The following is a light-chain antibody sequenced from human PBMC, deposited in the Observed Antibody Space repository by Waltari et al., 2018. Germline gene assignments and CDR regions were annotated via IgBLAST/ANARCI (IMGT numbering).Light chain of an antibody. V-gene: IGKV4-1*01. CDR2: WAS. Sequence: SVLSSSNNKNYLAWYRQKPGQPPKLLIYWASTRASGVPDRFSGSGSGTDFTLTISSLQAEDVTVYYCQQYYSSPYTFGRGTKVEIK. J-gene: IGKJ4*01. CDR3: QQYYSSPYT. CDR1: SVLSSSNNKNY.